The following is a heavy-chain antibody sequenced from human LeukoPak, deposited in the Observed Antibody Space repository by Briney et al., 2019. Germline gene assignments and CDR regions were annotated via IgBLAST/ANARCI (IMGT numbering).Heavy chain of an antibody. J-gene: IGHJ5*02. CDR2: IRYDGSNK. CDR1: GFTFSSYA. Sequence: GGSLRLSCAASGFTFSSYAMSWVRQAPGKGLEWVAFIRYDGSNKYYVDSVKGRFTISRDNSKNTLSLQMSSLRAEDTAVYFGYRVSMVWLDQWGQGILVTVSS. CDR3: YRVSMVWLDQ. D-gene: IGHD3-16*02. V-gene: IGHV3-30*02.